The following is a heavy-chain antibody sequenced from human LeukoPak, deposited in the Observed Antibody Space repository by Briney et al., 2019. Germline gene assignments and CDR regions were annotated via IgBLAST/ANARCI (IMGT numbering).Heavy chain of an antibody. V-gene: IGHV4-34*01. CDR2: INHSGST. CDR3: ARVMVGYCSGGSCYSFPYYYYYGMDV. J-gene: IGHJ6*02. Sequence: PSETLSLTCAVHGGSFSGYYWSWIRQPPGKGLERIGEINHSGSTNYNPSLKSRVTISVDTSKNQFSLKLSSVTAADTAVYYCARVMVGYCSGGSCYSFPYYYYYGMDVWGQGTTVTVSS. D-gene: IGHD2-15*01. CDR1: GGSFSGYY.